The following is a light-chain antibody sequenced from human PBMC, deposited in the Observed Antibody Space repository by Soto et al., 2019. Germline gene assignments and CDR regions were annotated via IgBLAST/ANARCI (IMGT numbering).Light chain of an antibody. V-gene: IGLV2-8*01. Sequence: QSVLTQPPSASGSPGQSVSISCTGTSSDVGGYNYVSWYQQHPGKAPKLMIYEASKRPSGVPDRFSGSKSGNTASLTVSGLQAEDEADYYCSSYAGSDNLVFGGGTQLTVL. CDR1: SSDVGGYNY. CDR2: EAS. CDR3: SSYAGSDNLV. J-gene: IGLJ2*01.